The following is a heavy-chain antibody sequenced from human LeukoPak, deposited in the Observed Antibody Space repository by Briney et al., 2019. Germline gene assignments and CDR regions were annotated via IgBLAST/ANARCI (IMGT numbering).Heavy chain of an antibody. J-gene: IGHJ4*02. CDR3: ARAQGYYDC. V-gene: IGHV3-23*01. CDR2: IGVGGTT. D-gene: IGHD3-22*01. CDR1: GFTFSNYG. Sequence: GGSLRLSCAASGFTFSNYGMNWVRQAPGKGLEWVSGIGVGGTTYYADSVKDRFTIPRDTSKNTLYLQMNSLRAEDTAVYYCARAQGYYDCWGQGTLVTVSS.